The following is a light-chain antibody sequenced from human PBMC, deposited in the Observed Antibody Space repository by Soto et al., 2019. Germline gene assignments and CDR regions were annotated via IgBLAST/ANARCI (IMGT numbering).Light chain of an antibody. V-gene: IGKV1-5*01. CDR1: QSISSW. CDR3: QQYNSYSASNT. CDR2: DAS. Sequence: DIQMTQSPSTLSASVGDRVTITCRASQSISSWLAWYQQKPGKAPKLLIFDASTLEGGVPSRFSGSGSGTEFTLTISSLQPDDFATYYCQQYNSYSASNTFGQGTKLEL. J-gene: IGKJ2*01.